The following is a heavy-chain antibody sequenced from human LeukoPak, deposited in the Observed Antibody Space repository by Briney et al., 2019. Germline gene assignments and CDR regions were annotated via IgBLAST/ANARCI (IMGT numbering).Heavy chain of an antibody. CDR3: ASQVLVTYYYDNSGKPDPYYYGMDV. V-gene: IGHV1-69*01. CDR1: GGTFSSYA. J-gene: IGHJ6*02. D-gene: IGHD3-22*01. Sequence: SVKVSCKASGGTFSSYAISWVRQAPGQGLEWMGGIIPIFGTANYAQKFQGRVTITADESTSTAYMELSSLRSEDTAVYYCASQVLVTYYYDNSGKPDPYYYGMDVWGQGTTVTVSS. CDR2: IIPIFGTA.